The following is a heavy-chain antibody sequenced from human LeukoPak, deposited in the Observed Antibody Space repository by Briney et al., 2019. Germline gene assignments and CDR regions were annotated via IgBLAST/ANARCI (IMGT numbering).Heavy chain of an antibody. J-gene: IGHJ3*02. CDR2: ISSASSSYK. V-gene: IGHV3-21*01. CDR3: ARDITGYYDSSGYYSDAFDI. D-gene: IGHD3-22*01. CDR1: GFTFLSYN. Sequence: GGSLRLSCAASGFTFLSYNMNWVRQAPGKGLEWVSSISSASSSYKYYADSVKGRFTISRDNAKNSLYLQMNSLRAEDTAVYYCARDITGYYDSSGYYSDAFDIWGQGTMVTVSS.